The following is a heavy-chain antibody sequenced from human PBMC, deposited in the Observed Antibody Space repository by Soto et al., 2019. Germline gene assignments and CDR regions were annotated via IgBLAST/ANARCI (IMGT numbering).Heavy chain of an antibody. CDR1: GGSISSYY. V-gene: IGHV4-34*01. Sequence: PSETLSLTCAVSGGSISSYYWSWIRQPPGKGLEWIGEINHSGSTNYNPSLKSRVTISVDTSKNQFSLKLSSVTAADTAVYYCARILRYFDWLLSGPYFDYWGQGTLVTVSS. J-gene: IGHJ4*02. CDR2: INHSGST. D-gene: IGHD3-9*01. CDR3: ARILRYFDWLLSGPYFDY.